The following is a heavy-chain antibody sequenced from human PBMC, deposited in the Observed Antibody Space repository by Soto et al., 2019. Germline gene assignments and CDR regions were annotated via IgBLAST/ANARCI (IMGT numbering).Heavy chain of an antibody. D-gene: IGHD2-15*01. CDR1: GGSIISYY. CDR2: FSYSGST. CDR3: ARGVAGYYYGMDV. Sequence: SETLSLTCSVSGGSIISYYWSWVRQAPGKGLEWIGYFSYSGSTNYNPSLKNRVSISADTSKNQFSLELTSVTAADTAVYYCARGVAGYYYGMDVWGQGTTVTVSS. J-gene: IGHJ6*02. V-gene: IGHV4-59*01.